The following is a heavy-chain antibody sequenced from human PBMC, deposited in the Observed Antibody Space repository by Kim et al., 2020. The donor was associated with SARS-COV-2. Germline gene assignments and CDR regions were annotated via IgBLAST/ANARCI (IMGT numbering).Heavy chain of an antibody. CDR3: AREDRITMLRGLIYWYFDL. Sequence: KGRFTISRDNATNSLYLQMNSLRAEDTAVYYCAREDRITMLRGLIYWYFDLWGRGTLVTVSS. J-gene: IGHJ2*01. D-gene: IGHD3-10*01. V-gene: IGHV3-48*03.